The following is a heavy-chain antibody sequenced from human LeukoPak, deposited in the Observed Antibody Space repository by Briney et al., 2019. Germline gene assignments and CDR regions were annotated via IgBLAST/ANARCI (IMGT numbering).Heavy chain of an antibody. J-gene: IGHJ4*02. D-gene: IGHD4-17*01. V-gene: IGHV1-69*02. Sequence: ASVKVSCKASGGTLRRHTITWVRQAPGQGLEWMGRIIPMMGIANYAQKFQGRVTITADTSTDTAYMDLISLRSEDTAVYYCAHGLRYWGQGTLVTVSS. CDR1: GGTLRRHT. CDR2: IIPMMGIA. CDR3: AHGLRY.